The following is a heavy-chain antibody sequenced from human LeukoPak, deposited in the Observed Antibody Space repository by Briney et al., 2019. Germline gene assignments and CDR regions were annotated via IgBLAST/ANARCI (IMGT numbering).Heavy chain of an antibody. V-gene: IGHV1-2*06. CDR3: ASTGYCSGGSCPYYYYGMDV. J-gene: IGHJ6*02. Sequence: ASVKVSCKASGYTFTGYYMHWVRQAPGQGLEWMGRINPNSGGTNYAQKFQGRVTMTRDTSISTAYMELSRLRSDDTAVYYCASTGYCSGGSCPYYYYGMDVWGQGTTVTVSS. CDR1: GYTFTGYY. CDR2: INPNSGGT. D-gene: IGHD2-15*01.